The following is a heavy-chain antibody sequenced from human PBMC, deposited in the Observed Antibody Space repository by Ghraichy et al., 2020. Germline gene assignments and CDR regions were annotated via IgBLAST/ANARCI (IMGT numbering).Heavy chain of an antibody. CDR3: ARGPWGIVVVPASDRFDY. J-gene: IGHJ4*02. V-gene: IGHV4-39*07. Sequence: SETLSLTCTVSGGSISSSNYYWGWIRQPPGKGREWIGEINHSGSTNYNPSLKSQVTISVDTSKNQFSLKLSLVTAADTAVYYCARGPWGIVVVPASDRFDYWGQATLVAVSS. CDR2: INHSGST. CDR1: GGSISSSNYY. D-gene: IGHD2-2*01.